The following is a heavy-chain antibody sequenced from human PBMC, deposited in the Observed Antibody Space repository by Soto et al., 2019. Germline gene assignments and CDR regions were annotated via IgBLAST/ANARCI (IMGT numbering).Heavy chain of an antibody. D-gene: IGHD2-2*01. CDR2: INHSGST. CDR3: ARGVGLYGYCSSTSCYFNGY. V-gene: IGHV4-34*01. Sequence: PSETLSLTCAVYGGSFSGYYWSWIRQPPGKGLEWIGEINHSGSTNYNPSLKSRVTISVDTSKNQFSLKLSSVTAADTAVYYCARGVGLYGYCSSTSCYFNGYWGQGTLVTVSS. CDR1: GGSFSGYY. J-gene: IGHJ4*02.